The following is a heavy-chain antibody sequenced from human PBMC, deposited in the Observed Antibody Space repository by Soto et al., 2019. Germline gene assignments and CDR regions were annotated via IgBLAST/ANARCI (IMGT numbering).Heavy chain of an antibody. CDR3: ARGPYCSSTSCYPPFSGHGMDV. CDR2: ISAYNGNT. J-gene: IGHJ6*02. Sequence: ASVKVSGKASGYTFTSYGISWVRQAPGQGLEWMGWISAYNGNTNYAQKLQGRVTMTTDTSTSTAYMELRSLRSDDTAVYYCARGPYCSSTSCYPPFSGHGMDVWGQGTTVTVSS. V-gene: IGHV1-18*04. CDR1: GYTFTSYG. D-gene: IGHD2-2*01.